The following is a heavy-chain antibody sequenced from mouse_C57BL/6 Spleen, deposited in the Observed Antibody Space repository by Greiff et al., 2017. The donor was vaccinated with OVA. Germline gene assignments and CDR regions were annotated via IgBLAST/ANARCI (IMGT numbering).Heavy chain of an antibody. V-gene: IGHV1-22*01. J-gene: IGHJ4*01. CDR1: GYTFTDYN. D-gene: IGHD2-10*02. Sequence: DVQLQESGPELVKPGASVKMSCKASGYTFTDYNMHWVKQSHGKSLEWIGYINPNNGGTSYNQKFKGKATLTVNKASSTAYMELRSLTSEDSAVYYCARLYGKFPSMDYWGQGTSVTVSS. CDR3: ARLYGKFPSMDY. CDR2: INPNNGGT.